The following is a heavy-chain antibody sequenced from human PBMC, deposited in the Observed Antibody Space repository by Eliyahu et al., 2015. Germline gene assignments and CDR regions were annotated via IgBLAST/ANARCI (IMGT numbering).Heavy chain of an antibody. D-gene: IGHD6-19*01. CDR2: VYYSGST. Sequence: QVQLQESGPGLVKPSETLSLTCTVXXXSINNYYWSWIRQPPGKGLEWIGYVYYSGSTDYNPSLKSRVTISVDTSKNKFSLRLSSVTAADTAVYFCARGQWLPHDAFDVWGQGTMVTVSS. J-gene: IGHJ3*01. V-gene: IGHV4-59*01. CDR3: ARGQWLPHDAFDV. CDR1: XXSINNYY.